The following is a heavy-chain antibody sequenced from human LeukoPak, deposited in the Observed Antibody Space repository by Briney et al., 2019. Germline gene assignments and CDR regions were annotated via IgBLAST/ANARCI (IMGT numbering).Heavy chain of an antibody. CDR2: ITSSSATT. CDR1: GFTFSAYA. Sequence: GGSLRLSCAASGFTFSAYAMDWVRQAPGKGLEWVSAITSSSATTYYADSVKGRFTISRDNAKNSLYLQMNSLRAEDTAVYYCADSSIYVYWGQGTLVTVSS. J-gene: IGHJ4*02. D-gene: IGHD6-6*01. V-gene: IGHV3-23*01. CDR3: ADSSIYVY.